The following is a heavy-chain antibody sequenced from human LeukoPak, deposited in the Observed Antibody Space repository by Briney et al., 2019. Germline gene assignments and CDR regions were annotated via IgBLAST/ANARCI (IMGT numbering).Heavy chain of an antibody. CDR2: IRPDGNEK. Sequence: GGSLRLSCAASGFIISDYYMNWIRQVPGKGLEWVANIRPDGNEKYYVDSVKGRFTISRDNAKNSLYLQMNSLRAEDTAVYYCARAGHYYFDYWGQGTLVTVSS. J-gene: IGHJ4*02. CDR3: ARAGHYYFDY. D-gene: IGHD2-21*02. CDR1: GFIISDYY. V-gene: IGHV3-7*01.